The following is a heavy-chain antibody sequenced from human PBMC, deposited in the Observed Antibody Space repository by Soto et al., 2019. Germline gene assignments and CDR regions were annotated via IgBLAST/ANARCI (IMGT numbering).Heavy chain of an antibody. CDR3: ARTYVGSGPNSGGYAFDI. V-gene: IGHV4-59*01. CDR1: ASPTSRYY. D-gene: IGHD3-22*01. Sequence: SETLSLTCSVSASPTSRYYRSRIRQPPGWRLEWIAYIYYSGTSYNPSLKSRVSISLDTSKNQFSLKLSSVTAADTAVYYCARTYVGSGPNSGGYAFDIWGQGTMVT. CDR2: IYYSGT. J-gene: IGHJ3*02.